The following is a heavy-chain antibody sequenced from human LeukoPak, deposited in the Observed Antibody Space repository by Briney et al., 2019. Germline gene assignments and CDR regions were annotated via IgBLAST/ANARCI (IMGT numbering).Heavy chain of an antibody. CDR2: TYYRSKWYN. Sequence: SQTLSLTCAISGDSVSSNSAAWNWIRQSPSRGLEWLGRTYYRSKWYNDYAVSVKSRITINPDTSKNQFSLQLNSVTPEDTAVYYCAREEYWTVTTVGTTFDYWGQGTLVTVSS. CDR3: AREEYWTVTTVGTTFDY. J-gene: IGHJ4*02. D-gene: IGHD4-23*01. V-gene: IGHV6-1*01. CDR1: GDSVSSNSAA.